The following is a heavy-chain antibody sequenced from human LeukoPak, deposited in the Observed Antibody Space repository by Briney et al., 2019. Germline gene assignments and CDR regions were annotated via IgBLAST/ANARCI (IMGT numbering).Heavy chain of an antibody. J-gene: IGHJ4*02. CDR1: GGSISSGSW. Sequence: PSETLSLTCAVSGGSISSGSWWSWVRQPPGKGLEWIGEIYHSGSTNYNPSLKSRVTISVDTSKNQFSLKLSSVTAADTAVYYCARHGRANYYGSGSYYNVRAFLDYWGQGTLVTVSS. CDR3: ARHGRANYYGSGSYYNVRAFLDY. CDR2: IYHSGST. V-gene: IGHV4-4*02. D-gene: IGHD3-10*01.